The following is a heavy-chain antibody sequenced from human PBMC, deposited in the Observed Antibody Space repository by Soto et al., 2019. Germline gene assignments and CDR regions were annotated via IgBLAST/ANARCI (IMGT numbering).Heavy chain of an antibody. CDR3: ANGLAVADLHYYYGMDV. J-gene: IGHJ6*02. CDR1: GFTFSSYA. Sequence: GGSLRLSCAASGFTFSSYAMSWVRQAPGKGLEWVSAISGSGGSTYYADSVKGRFTISRDNSRNTLYLQMNSLRAEDTAVYYCANGLAVADLHYYYGMDVWGQGTTVTVSS. D-gene: IGHD6-19*01. CDR2: ISGSGGST. V-gene: IGHV3-23*01.